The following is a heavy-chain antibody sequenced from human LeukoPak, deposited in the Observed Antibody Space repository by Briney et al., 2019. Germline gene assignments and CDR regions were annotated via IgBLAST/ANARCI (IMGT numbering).Heavy chain of an antibody. V-gene: IGHV3-53*01. CDR2: IYSGGST. Sequence: GGSLRLSCAASGFIVSDNYMSWVRQAPGKGLEWVSVIYSGGSTYYADSVKGRFTISRDNSKNTLYLQMNSLRAEDTAVYYCASRNYYDSSGLLDYWGQGTLVTVSS. J-gene: IGHJ4*02. D-gene: IGHD3-22*01. CDR1: GFIVSDNY. CDR3: ASRNYYDSSGLLDY.